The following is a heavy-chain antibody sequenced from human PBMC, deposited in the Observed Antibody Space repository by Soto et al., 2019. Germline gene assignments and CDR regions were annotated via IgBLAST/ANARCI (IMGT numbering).Heavy chain of an antibody. Sequence: SETLSLTCTVSGGSISSSSYYWGWIRQPPGKGLEWIGSIYYSGSTYYNPSLKSRVTISVDTSKNQFSLKLSSVTAADTAVYYCARQPGYSFDGYFDYWGQGTLVTAPQ. J-gene: IGHJ4*02. CDR3: ARQPGYSFDGYFDY. V-gene: IGHV4-39*01. CDR2: IYYSGST. CDR1: GGSISSSSYY. D-gene: IGHD6-13*01.